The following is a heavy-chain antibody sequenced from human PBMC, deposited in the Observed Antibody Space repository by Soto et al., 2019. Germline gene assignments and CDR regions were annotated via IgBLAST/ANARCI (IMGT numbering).Heavy chain of an antibody. CDR1: DGSVSSGSYY. J-gene: IGHJ4*02. D-gene: IGHD5-12*01. Sequence: QAQLQESGPGLVKPSETLSLTCTVSDGSVSSGSYYWTWIQQPPGKGLEWIGYIYSSGSTLYNPSLKSRVIISVDTSMNQFSLKLSSVTAADTAVYYCARDSLALFDSWGQGTLVTVSS. V-gene: IGHV4-61*01. CDR2: IYSSGST. CDR3: ARDSLALFDS.